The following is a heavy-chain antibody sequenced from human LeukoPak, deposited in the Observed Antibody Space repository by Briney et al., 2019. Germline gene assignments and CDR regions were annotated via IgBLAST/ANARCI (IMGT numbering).Heavy chain of an antibody. CDR2: IIPIFGTA. V-gene: IGHV1-69*05. J-gene: IGHJ3*02. D-gene: IGHD5-24*01. Sequence: ASSVKVSCNASGGTFSGYAISWVRQAPGQGLEWMGAIIPIFGTANYAQKFQGRVTITTDESTSTAYMELSSLRYEDTAVYYCARRLGADGYNYVAFDIWGQGTMVTVSS. CDR1: GGTFSGYA. CDR3: ARRLGADGYNYVAFDI.